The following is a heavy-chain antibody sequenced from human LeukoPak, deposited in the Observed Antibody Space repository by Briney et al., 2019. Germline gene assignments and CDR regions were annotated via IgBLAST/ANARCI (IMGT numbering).Heavy chain of an antibody. CDR2: IYSDGRT. CDR3: ARDSGRFDVFDI. CDR1: GFTVSTNY. Sequence: GGSLRLSCAASGFTVSTNYMSWVRQAPGKGLEWVSVIYSDGRTYYTDSVKGRFTISRDNSKNTLYLQMNSLRAEDTAVYYCARDSGRFDVFDIWGQGTMVTVSS. D-gene: IGHD3-10*01. J-gene: IGHJ3*02. V-gene: IGHV3-53*01.